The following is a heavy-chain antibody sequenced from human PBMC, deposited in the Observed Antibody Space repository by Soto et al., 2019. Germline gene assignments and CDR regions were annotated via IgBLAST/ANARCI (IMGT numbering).Heavy chain of an antibody. Sequence: QITLKESGPTLVKPTQTLTLTCTFSGFSLSTTGVGVAWIRQPPGKALEWLALIYWNDYKRYSPSLQSRLSITKDTSKHQVVLTVTNVDAVDTATYYCALLKLGSPEMTLADDYWGQGTLVTVSS. CDR3: ALLKLGSPEMTLADDY. D-gene: IGHD7-27*01. J-gene: IGHJ4*02. CDR1: GFSLSTTGVG. V-gene: IGHV2-5*01. CDR2: IYWNDYK.